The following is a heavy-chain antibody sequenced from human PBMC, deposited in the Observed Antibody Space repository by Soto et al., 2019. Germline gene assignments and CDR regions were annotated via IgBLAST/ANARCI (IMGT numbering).Heavy chain of an antibody. D-gene: IGHD2-15*01. J-gene: IGHJ4*02. CDR2: TNPKSGYT. V-gene: IGHV1-8*01. Sequence: QVQLVQSGAEVKKPGASVKLSCKTSGYTFTRYDINWVRQAPGQGLEWVGWTNPKSGYTGSAQKFKGRITMTRDYSITTAYMELNSLTSDDADVYYCARTDGSLDSWGQGTLVTVSS. CDR1: GYTFTRYD. CDR3: ARTDGSLDS.